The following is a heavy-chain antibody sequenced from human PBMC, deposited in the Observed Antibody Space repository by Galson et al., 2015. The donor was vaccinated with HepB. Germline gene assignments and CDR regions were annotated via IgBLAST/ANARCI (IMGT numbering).Heavy chain of an antibody. V-gene: IGHV1-69*13. CDR1: GGTFSRYT. D-gene: IGHD3-16*02. J-gene: IGHJ3*02. Sequence: SVKVSCKASGGTFSRYTISWARQAPGQGLEWMGGITPIFGTASYAQKFQGRVTITADESTSTAYMELSSLRSEDTAVYYCARWKIDYDYVWGSYRRKAFDIWGQGTMVTVSS. CDR3: ARWKIDYDYVWGSYRRKAFDI. CDR2: ITPIFGTA.